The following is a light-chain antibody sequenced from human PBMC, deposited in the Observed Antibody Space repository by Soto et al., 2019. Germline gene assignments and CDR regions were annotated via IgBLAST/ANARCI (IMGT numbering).Light chain of an antibody. CDR1: QSVSRY. J-gene: IGKJ4*01. Sequence: EIVLTQSPATLSLSPGERAKLSCRASQSVSRYLAWYQQKPGQAPRLLIYDASSRATGIPARFSGSGSGTDFTLTISRLEPEDFAVYYCQQYGSSPVTFGGGTKVDIK. CDR3: QQYGSSPVT. V-gene: IGKV3-20*01. CDR2: DAS.